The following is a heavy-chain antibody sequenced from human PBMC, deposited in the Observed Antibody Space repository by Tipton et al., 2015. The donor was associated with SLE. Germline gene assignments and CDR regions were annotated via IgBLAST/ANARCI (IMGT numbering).Heavy chain of an antibody. CDR1: GFTFSSYS. CDR2: ISSSSSYI. CDR3: ARDVEGYYDSSGYLYYGMDV. D-gene: IGHD3-22*01. V-gene: IGHV3-21*03. Sequence: SLRLSCAASGFTFSSYSMNWVRQAPGKGLEWVSSISSSSSYIYYADSVKGRFTISRDNAKNSLYLQMNSLRAEDTAVYYCARDVEGYYDSSGYLYYGMDVWGQGTTATVSS. J-gene: IGHJ6*02.